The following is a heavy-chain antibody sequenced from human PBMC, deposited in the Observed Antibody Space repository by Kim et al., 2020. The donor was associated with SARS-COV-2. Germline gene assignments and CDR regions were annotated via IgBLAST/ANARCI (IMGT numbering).Heavy chain of an antibody. CDR1: GFTFDDYT. Sequence: GGSLRLSCAASGFTFDDYTMHWVRQAPGKGLEWVSLISWDGGSTYYADSVKGRFTISRDNSKNSLYLQMNSLRTEDTALYYCATGPIRSGSYYNDDIHFDYWGQGTLVTVSS. CDR2: ISWDGGST. CDR3: ATGPIRSGSYYNDDIHFDY. V-gene: IGHV3-43*01. D-gene: IGHD3-10*01. J-gene: IGHJ4*02.